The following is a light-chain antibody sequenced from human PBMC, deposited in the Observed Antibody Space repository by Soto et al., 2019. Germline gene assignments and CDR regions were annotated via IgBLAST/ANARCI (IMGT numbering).Light chain of an antibody. CDR3: GTWDSRLSAV. Sequence: QSVLTQPPSVSAAPGQKVTISCSGSSSNIGNNFVSWYQHLPGTAPKLLIYENNKRPSGIPDRFSGSKSDTSATLGITGLQTGDEADYYCGTWDSRLSAVFGGGTKLTVL. CDR1: SSNIGNNF. J-gene: IGLJ3*02. V-gene: IGLV1-51*02. CDR2: ENN.